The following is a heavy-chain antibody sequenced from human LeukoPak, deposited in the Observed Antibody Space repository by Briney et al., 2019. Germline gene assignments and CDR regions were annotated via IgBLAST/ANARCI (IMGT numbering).Heavy chain of an antibody. J-gene: IGHJ4*02. CDR3: ATLGFSSGYYYYFDH. V-gene: IGHV4-39*07. CDR2: IYYSGST. CDR1: GGSISSSSYY. D-gene: IGHD3-22*01. Sequence: PSETLSLTCTVSGGSISSSSYYWRWIRQPPGRGREWIGSIYYSGSTYYNPSLKSRVTISVDTSKNQFSLKLSSVTAADTAVYYCATLGFSSGYYYYFDHWGQGTLVTVSS.